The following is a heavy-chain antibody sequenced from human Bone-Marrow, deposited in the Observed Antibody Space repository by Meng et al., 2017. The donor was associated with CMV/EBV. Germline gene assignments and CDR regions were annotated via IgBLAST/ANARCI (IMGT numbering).Heavy chain of an antibody. J-gene: IGHJ6*01. CDR3: ARPYRFSNHYYYYGMDV. Sequence: GGSLRLSCAGSGFTFSRYAMHWVRQAPGKGLEWVAVIVYDGSNKYYADSVKGRFTISRDNSKNALYLQMSSLRAEDTAVYYCARPYRFSNHYYYYGMDVWGQGTTVTVSS. CDR2: IVYDGSNK. D-gene: IGHD4-11*01. V-gene: IGHV3-30*04. CDR1: GFTFSRYA.